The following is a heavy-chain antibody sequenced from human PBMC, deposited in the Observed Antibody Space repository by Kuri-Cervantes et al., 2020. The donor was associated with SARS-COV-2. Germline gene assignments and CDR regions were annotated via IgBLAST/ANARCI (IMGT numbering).Heavy chain of an antibody. CDR1: GFTFSSYG. CDR2: IRYDGSNE. D-gene: IGHD3-3*01. J-gene: IGHJ4*02. CDR3: AKDFWSGYYYFDY. Sequence: GESLKISCAASGFTFSSYGMHWVRQAPGKGLEWVAFIRYDGSNEYYADSVKGRFTISRDNSKNTLYLQMNSLRAEDTAVYYCAKDFWSGYYYFDYWGQGTLVTVSS. V-gene: IGHV3-30*02.